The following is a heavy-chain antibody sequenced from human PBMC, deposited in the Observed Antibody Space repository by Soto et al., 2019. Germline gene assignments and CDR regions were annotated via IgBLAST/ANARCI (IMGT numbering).Heavy chain of an antibody. CDR1: GGSIISYY. Sequence: PSETLSLTCTVSGGSIISYYWSWIRQPPGKGLEWIGYIYDSGSTSYNPSLKSRVTISVDTSKNQFSLKLSSVTAADTAVYYCARGGGYGESIGYCGGHYFDDWAQGTPVTVSS. J-gene: IGHJ4*02. CDR2: IYDSGST. D-gene: IGHD3-22*01. V-gene: IGHV4-59*01. CDR3: ARGGGYGESIGYCGGHYFDD.